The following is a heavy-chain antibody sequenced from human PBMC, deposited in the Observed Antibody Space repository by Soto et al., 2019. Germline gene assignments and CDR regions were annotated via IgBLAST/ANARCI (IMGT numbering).Heavy chain of an antibody. CDR1: GFTFSSYV. CDR2: ISGSGGST. CDR3: ATLQGTYYYGSGSYYLPY. Sequence: EVQLLESGGGLVQPGGSLRLSCAASGFTFSSYVMSWVRQAPGKGLEWVSAISGSGGSTYYADSVKGRFTISRDNSKNTLYPQMNSLRAEDTAVYYCATLQGTYYYGSGSYYLPYWGQGTLVTVSS. J-gene: IGHJ4*02. D-gene: IGHD3-10*01. V-gene: IGHV3-23*01.